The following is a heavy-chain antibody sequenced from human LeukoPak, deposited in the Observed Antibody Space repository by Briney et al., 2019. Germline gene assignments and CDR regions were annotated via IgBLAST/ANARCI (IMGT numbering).Heavy chain of an antibody. J-gene: IGHJ4*02. D-gene: IGHD6-19*01. CDR2: FYTSGST. CDR3: ARAHKYSSGWLDY. CDR1: GGSISSGSYY. V-gene: IGHV4-61*02. Sequence: SETLSLTCTVSGGSISSGSYYWSWIRQPAGKGLEWIGRFYTSGSTNYNPSLKSRVTISVDTSKNQFSLKLSSVTAADTAVYYCARAHKYSSGWLDYWGQGTLVTVSS.